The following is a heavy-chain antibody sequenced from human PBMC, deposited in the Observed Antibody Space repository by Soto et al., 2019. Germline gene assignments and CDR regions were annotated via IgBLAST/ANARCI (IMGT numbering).Heavy chain of an antibody. Sequence: ASVKVSCKASGYTFTSYYMHWVRQAPGQGLEWMGIINPSGGSTSYAQKFQGRVNMTRDTSTSTVYMELSSLRSEDTAVYYCARDRIFGVVPDYYYYGMDVWGQGTTVTVSS. CDR3: ARDRIFGVVPDYYYYGMDV. J-gene: IGHJ6*02. CDR2: INPSGGST. V-gene: IGHV1-46*01. D-gene: IGHD3-3*01. CDR1: GYTFTSYY.